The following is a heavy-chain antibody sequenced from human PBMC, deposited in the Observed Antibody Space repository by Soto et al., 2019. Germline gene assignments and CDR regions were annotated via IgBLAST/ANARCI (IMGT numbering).Heavy chain of an antibody. J-gene: IGHJ4*02. CDR2: VSATGDTV. Sequence: VQVVASGGGLVQPGRSLRLSCAVSGFRFEQYVLHWVRQAPGKGLECVSTVSATGDTVAYADSEEGRVAVSRDNAKNSLYLQMNSLKVDDTAFYYCLKDAPNGSIDDWGQGTLVTVSS. D-gene: IGHD3-10*01. CDR1: GFRFEQYV. CDR3: LKDAPNGSIDD. V-gene: IGHV3-9*01.